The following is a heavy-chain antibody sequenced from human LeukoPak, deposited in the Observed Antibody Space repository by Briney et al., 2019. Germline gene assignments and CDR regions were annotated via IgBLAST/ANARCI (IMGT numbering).Heavy chain of an antibody. CDR3: ARVEWRNYYGSGSYLYFDY. J-gene: IGHJ4*02. D-gene: IGHD3-10*01. CDR1: GFTFSSYS. CDR2: ISSSSSTI. V-gene: IGHV3-48*04. Sequence: PGGSLRLSCAASGFTFSSYSMNWVRQAPGKGLEWVSYISSSSSTIYYADSVKGRFTISRDNAKNSLYLQMNSLRAEDTAVYYCARVEWRNYYGSGSYLYFDYWGQGTLVTVSS.